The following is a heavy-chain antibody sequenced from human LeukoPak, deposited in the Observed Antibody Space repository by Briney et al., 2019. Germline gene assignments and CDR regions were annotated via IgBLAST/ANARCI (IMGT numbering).Heavy chain of an antibody. CDR1: GYSISSGGYS. J-gene: IGHJ4*02. V-gene: IGHV4-30-2*01. CDR2: IYHRGST. CDR3: ARFGSGWDLDY. D-gene: IGHD6-19*01. Sequence: SQTLSLTCTVSGYSISSGGYSWSWIRQPPVKGLEWIGYIYHRGSTYYNPTLKSRVTISVDRSKNQLSLKLSSVTAAGTAVYYCARFGSGWDLDYWRRAT.